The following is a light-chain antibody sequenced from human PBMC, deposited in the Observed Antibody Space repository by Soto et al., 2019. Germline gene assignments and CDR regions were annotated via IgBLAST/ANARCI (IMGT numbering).Light chain of an antibody. CDR2: GAS. CDR3: QQYSSSPPEFI. V-gene: IGKV3-20*01. CDR1: QSVSSNY. Sequence: EIVLTQSPGTLSVSPGERVTLSCRASQSVSSNYLAWYQQRPGQAPRLLIFGASYRATGIPDRFSGSGSGTGFTLTIIRLEPEDIAVYYCQQYSSSPPEFIFGAGTKVDSK. J-gene: IGKJ3*01.